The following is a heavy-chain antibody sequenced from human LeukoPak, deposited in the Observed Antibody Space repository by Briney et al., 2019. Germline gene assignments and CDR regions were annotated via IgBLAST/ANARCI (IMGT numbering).Heavy chain of an antibody. CDR2: IYHSGST. V-gene: IGHV4-30-2*01. CDR3: ARYQLLSPADY. CDR1: GGSISSGGYS. Sequence: SETLSLTCAVSGGSISSGGYSWSWIRQPPGKGLEWIGYIYHSGSTYYNPSLKSRVTISVDRSKNQFSLKLSSVTAADTAVYYCARYQLLSPADYWGQGTLVTVSS. D-gene: IGHD2-2*01. J-gene: IGHJ4*02.